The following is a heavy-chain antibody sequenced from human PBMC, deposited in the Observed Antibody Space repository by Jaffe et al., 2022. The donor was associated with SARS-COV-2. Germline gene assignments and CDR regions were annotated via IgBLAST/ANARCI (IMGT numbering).Heavy chain of an antibody. CDR1: GFTFDDYA. CDR3: TNSPSVPGPFDS. CDR2: ISRNSGKI. V-gene: IGHV3-9*01. J-gene: IGHJ4*02. D-gene: IGHD3-3*01. Sequence: EVQLVESGGDFIQPGRSLRLSCAASGFTFDDYAMHWVRQAPGKGLEWVSGISRNSGKIDYADSVKGRFTISRDNAKNFLYLYMDSLRGDDTALYYCTNSPSVPGPFDSWGQGTLVTVSA.